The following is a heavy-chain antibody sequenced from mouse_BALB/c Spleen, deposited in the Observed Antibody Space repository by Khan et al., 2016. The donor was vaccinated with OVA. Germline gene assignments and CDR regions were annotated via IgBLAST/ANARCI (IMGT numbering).Heavy chain of an antibody. J-gene: IGHJ4*01. CDR2: ISYSGST. CDR3: ARSGDGYYGAMDY. D-gene: IGHD2-3*01. V-gene: IGHV3-2*02. CDR1: GYSITSDYA. Sequence: EVQLVESGPGLVKPSQSLSLTCTVTGYSITSDYAWNWIRQFPGNKLEWMGYISYSGSTSYNPSLKSRISITRDPSKNQFFLQLNSVTTEDTATYDCARSGDGYYGAMDYWGQGTSVTVSS.